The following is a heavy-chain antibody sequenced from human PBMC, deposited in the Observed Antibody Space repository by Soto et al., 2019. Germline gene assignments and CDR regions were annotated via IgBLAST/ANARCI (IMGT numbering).Heavy chain of an antibody. CDR1: GFTFSNYG. V-gene: IGHV3-33*01. CDR2: IWYDGSNK. CDR3: ARDGYCSGGSCYSVPVFDY. J-gene: IGHJ4*02. Sequence: WGSLRLPYXVVGFTFSNYGVHWVRQAPGKGLEWVAVIWYDGSNKYYADSVKGRFTISRDNSKNTLYLQMNSLRAEDTAVYYCARDGYCSGGSCYSVPVFDYWGQGTLVTVSS. D-gene: IGHD2-15*01.